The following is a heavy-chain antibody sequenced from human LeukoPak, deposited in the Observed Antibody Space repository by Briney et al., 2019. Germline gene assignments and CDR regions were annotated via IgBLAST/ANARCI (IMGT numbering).Heavy chain of an antibody. Sequence: GESLKISCKGSGYSFTIYRIGWVRQMPGKGREWMGIIYPGDSDTRYSPPFQGQVTISADKASSTAYLQWSSLRASDTAMYYCARRRGATVTDFDYWGQGTLVTVSS. CDR2: IYPGDSDT. CDR3: ARRRGATVTDFDY. CDR1: GYSFTIYR. D-gene: IGHD4-17*01. J-gene: IGHJ4*02. V-gene: IGHV5-51*01.